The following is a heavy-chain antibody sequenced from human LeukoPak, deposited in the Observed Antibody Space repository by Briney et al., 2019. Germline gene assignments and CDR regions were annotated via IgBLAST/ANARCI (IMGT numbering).Heavy chain of an antibody. CDR1: GFSFYDAW. V-gene: IGHV3-7*01. D-gene: IGHD3-22*01. CDR3: ARDRVRREYSDSSGYRPDAFDI. CDR2: IKQDGSEK. J-gene: IGHJ3*02. Sequence: PGGSLRLSCATSGFSFYDAWLSWVRQPRGRGGEWVANIKQDGSEKYYVASVKGRFTISRDNAKNSLYLQMNSLRAEDTAVYYCARDRVRREYSDSSGYRPDAFDIWGQGTMVTVSS.